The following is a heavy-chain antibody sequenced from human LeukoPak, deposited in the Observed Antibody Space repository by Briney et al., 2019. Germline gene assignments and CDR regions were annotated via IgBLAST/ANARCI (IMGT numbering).Heavy chain of an antibody. Sequence: GGSLTPSCAASGFTFSSYWMSWVRQAPGKGLEWVANIKQDGSEKNYVDSVKGRFTISRDNAKNSLYLQMSSLRVEDTAVYYCATDRAYFDYWGQGTLVTVSS. D-gene: IGHD3-10*01. CDR3: ATDRAYFDY. V-gene: IGHV3-7*01. J-gene: IGHJ4*02. CDR1: GFTFSSYW. CDR2: IKQDGSEK.